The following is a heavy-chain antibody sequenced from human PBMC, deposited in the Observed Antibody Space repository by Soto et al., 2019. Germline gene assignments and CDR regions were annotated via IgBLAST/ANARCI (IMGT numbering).Heavy chain of an antibody. D-gene: IGHD6-19*01. V-gene: IGHV3-23*01. Sequence: EVQLLESGGGLVQPGGSLSLSCAASGFTFSSYAMRWVRLAPVKAMEWVSATSGSGGSTYYPDSVKGWFTISRANSKNTLYLQMNRLTGEDTAVYNCASRSSGGYYDYWGQGTLVTVPS. CDR1: GFTFSSYA. CDR3: ASRSSGGYYDY. J-gene: IGHJ4*02. CDR2: TSGSGGST.